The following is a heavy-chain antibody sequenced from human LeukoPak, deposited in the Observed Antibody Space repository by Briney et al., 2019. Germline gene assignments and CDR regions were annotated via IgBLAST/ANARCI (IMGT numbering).Heavy chain of an antibody. CDR3: SRPANYYDSSGYYRVGAFDI. CDR2: IYAGVSDT. CDR1: GYSFTNYW. Sequence: GESLKISCKGSGYSFTNYWIGWVRQMPGKGLEWMGIIYAGVSDTRCSPSFQGQVTISADKSISTAYLQWSSLKASDTAMYYCSRPANYYDSSGYYRVGAFDIWGQGTMVTVSS. D-gene: IGHD3-22*01. V-gene: IGHV5-51*01. J-gene: IGHJ3*02.